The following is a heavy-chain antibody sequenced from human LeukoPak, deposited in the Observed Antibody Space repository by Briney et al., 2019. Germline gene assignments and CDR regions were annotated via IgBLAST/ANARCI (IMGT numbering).Heavy chain of an antibody. CDR2: ISSSSSYI. J-gene: IGHJ4*02. CDR1: GFTFSSYS. D-gene: IGHD2-15*01. CDR3: ARRYCSGGSCYTDY. V-gene: IGHV3-21*01. Sequence: GGSLRLSCAASGFTFSSYSMNWVRQAPGKGLEWVSSISSSSSYIYYADSVKGRFTISRDNAKNSLYLQMNSLRAEDTAVYYGARRYCSGGSCYTDYWGQGTLVTVSS.